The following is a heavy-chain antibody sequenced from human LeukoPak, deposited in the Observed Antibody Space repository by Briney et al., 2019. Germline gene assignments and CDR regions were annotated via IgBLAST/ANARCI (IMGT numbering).Heavy chain of an antibody. Sequence: PSETLSLTCTVSGGSISSHYRSWIRQPPGKGLEWIGYIYYSGSTNYNPSLKSPVTISVDTSKNQFSLKLSSVTAADTAVYYCARGRKCSRDLDYSGQGTLVTVSS. CDR1: GGSISSHY. CDR3: ARGRKCSRDLDY. CDR2: IYYSGST. V-gene: IGHV4-59*11. D-gene: IGHD1-14*01. J-gene: IGHJ4*02.